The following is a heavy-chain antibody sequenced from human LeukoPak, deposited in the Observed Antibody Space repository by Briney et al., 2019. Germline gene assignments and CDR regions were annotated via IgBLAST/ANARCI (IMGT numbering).Heavy chain of an antibody. CDR2: IKEDGSKK. Sequence: GGSLRLSCAASGFTFSSYAINWVRQAPGKGLEWVANIKEDGSKKYYVESVKGRFTISGDNAKNSVFLQMNTLRADDTAIYYCARATRDDFGDIHDAFDVWGQGTMVAVSS. D-gene: IGHD4-17*01. CDR3: ARATRDDFGDIHDAFDV. J-gene: IGHJ3*01. CDR1: GFTFSSYA. V-gene: IGHV3-7*01.